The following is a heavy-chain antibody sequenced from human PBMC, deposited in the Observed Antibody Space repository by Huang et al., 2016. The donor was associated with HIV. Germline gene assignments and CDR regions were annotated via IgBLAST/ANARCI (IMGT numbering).Heavy chain of an antibody. V-gene: IGHV4-4*07. CDR2: FYTRGNT. D-gene: IGHD2-2*01. Sequence: QVQLQESGPGLVKPSETLSLTCTVSGGSISTYYWSWIRQSAGKGLVWIGRFYTRGNTNYNPSLRSRVTMSVDTAKNQFSLRLTSVTAADTAVYYCARENEFCGSTNCHHYYYGLDVWGQGTTVTVSS. CDR1: GGSISTYY. CDR3: ARENEFCGSTNCHHYYYGLDV. J-gene: IGHJ6*02.